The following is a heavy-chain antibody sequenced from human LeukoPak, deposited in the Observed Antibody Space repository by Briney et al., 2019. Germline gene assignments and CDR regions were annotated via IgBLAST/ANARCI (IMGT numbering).Heavy chain of an antibody. CDR2: IKSKTDGGTT. Sequence: GGSLRLSCAASGFTFSNAWMSWVRRAPGKGLEWVGRIKSKTDGGTTDYAAPVKGRFTISRDDSKNTLYLQMNSLKTEDTAVYYCTTGWPKKYGNYWGQGTLVTVSS. CDR3: TTGWPKKYGNY. V-gene: IGHV3-15*01. CDR1: GFTFSNAW. D-gene: IGHD1-26*01. J-gene: IGHJ4*02.